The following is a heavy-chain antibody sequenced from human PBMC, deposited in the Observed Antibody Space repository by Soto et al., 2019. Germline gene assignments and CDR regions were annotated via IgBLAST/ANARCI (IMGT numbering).Heavy chain of an antibody. Sequence: PSETLSLTCTVSGGSVSSGSSYWSWIRQPPGKGLEWIGNIYYSGSTNYNPSLKSRVTISVDTSKNQFSLKLSSVTAADTAVYYCARGGTMITFGFNRPYYGMDVWGQGTTVTVSS. CDR3: ARGGTMITFGFNRPYYGMDV. D-gene: IGHD3-16*01. CDR1: GGSVSSGSSY. V-gene: IGHV4-61*01. CDR2: IYYSGST. J-gene: IGHJ6*02.